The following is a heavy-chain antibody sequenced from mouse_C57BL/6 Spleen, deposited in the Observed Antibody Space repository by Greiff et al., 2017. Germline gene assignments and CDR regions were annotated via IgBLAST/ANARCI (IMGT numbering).Heavy chain of an antibody. CDR3: ARDITTEGAMDY. J-gene: IGHJ4*01. Sequence: EVQLVESEGGLVQPGSSMKLSCTASGFTFSDYYMAWVRQVPVKGLEWIANINSDGSGTYYMDSLKSRFTISRDNAKNILYLQMSSLKSEDTATYYCARDITTEGAMDYWGQGTSVTVSS. D-gene: IGHD1-1*01. V-gene: IGHV5-16*01. CDR2: INSDGSGT. CDR1: GFTFSDYY.